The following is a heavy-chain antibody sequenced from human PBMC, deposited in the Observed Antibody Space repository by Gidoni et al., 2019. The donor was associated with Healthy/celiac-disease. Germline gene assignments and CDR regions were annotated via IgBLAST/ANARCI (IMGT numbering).Heavy chain of an antibody. CDR1: GFTFSSSS. J-gene: IGHJ6*02. CDR2: ISSRGSTI. CDR3: ARDQDYYDSSGYYYVDYYYGMDV. Sequence: EVQLVESGGGLVKPGGSLRLSCAASGFTFSSSSMNWVRQAPGKGLEWVSSISSRGSTIYYADSVKGRFTIARDNAKNSLYLQMNSLRAEDTAVYYCARDQDYYDSSGYYYVDYYYGMDVWGQGTTVTVSS. D-gene: IGHD3-22*01. V-gene: IGHV3-21*01.